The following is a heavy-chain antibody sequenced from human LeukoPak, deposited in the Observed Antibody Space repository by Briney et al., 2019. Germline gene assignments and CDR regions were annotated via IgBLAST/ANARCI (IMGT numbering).Heavy chain of an antibody. Sequence: GGSLRLSCAASGFTVSSNYMSWVRQAPGKGLEWVSVIYSGGSTYYADSVKGRFTISRDNSKNTLYLQMNSLRAEDTAVYYCARSTYYYDSSGYYYVYYFDYWGQGTLVTVSS. CDR2: IYSGGST. D-gene: IGHD3-22*01. J-gene: IGHJ4*02. CDR3: ARSTYYYDSSGYYYVYYFDY. V-gene: IGHV3-66*01. CDR1: GFTVSSNY.